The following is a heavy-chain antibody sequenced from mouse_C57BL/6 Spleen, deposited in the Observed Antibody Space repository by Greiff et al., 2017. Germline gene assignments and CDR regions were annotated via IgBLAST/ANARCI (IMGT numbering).Heavy chain of an antibody. CDR1: GYTYTSYW. J-gene: IGHJ1*03. Sequence: VQLQQPGAELVKPGASVKMSCKASGYTYTSYWITWVKQRPGQGLEWIGDIYPGSGSTNYNEKFKSKATLTVDTSSSTAYMQLSSLTSEDSAVYYCARSARSYGYFDVWGTGTTVTVSS. CDR2: IYPGSGST. D-gene: IGHD3-1*01. V-gene: IGHV1-55*01. CDR3: ARSARSYGYFDV.